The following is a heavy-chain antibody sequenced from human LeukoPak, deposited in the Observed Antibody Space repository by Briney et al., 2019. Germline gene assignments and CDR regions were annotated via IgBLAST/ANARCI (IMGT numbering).Heavy chain of an antibody. CDR3: ARGRGFLEWFRWFDP. J-gene: IGHJ5*02. D-gene: IGHD3-3*01. CDR2: INHSGST. Sequence: PSETLSLTCAVYGGSFSGYYWSWIRQPPGKGLEWIGKINHSGSTNYNPSLKSRVTISVDTSKNQFSLKLSFVTAADTAVYYCARGRGFLEWFRWFDPWGQGTLVTVSS. V-gene: IGHV4-34*01. CDR1: GGSFSGYY.